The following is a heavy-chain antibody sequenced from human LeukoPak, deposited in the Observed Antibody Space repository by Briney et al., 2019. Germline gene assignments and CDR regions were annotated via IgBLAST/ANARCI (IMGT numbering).Heavy chain of an antibody. CDR2: IYPGDSDT. V-gene: IGHV5-51*01. CDR3: ARRKTYYYDNAGFDP. CDR1: GYSFTNYW. Sequence: GESLKISCKGSGYSFTNYWIGWVRQMPGKGLEWMGIIYPGDSDTRYSPSFQGQVTISADKSISTAYLQWSSLKASDTAMYYCARRKTYYYDNAGFDPWGQRTLVTVSS. J-gene: IGHJ5*02. D-gene: IGHD3-22*01.